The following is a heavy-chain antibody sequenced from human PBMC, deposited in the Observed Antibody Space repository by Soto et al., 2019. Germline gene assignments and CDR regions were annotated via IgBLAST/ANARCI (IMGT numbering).Heavy chain of an antibody. D-gene: IGHD4-4*01. CDR3: AIPYYSNPFYYYYGMDV. J-gene: IGHJ6*02. Sequence: ASLKVSCKASGGTFSSYAISWVRQAPGQGLEWMGGIIPFFGTANYAQKFQGRVTITADESTSTAYMELSSLRSEDTAVYYCAIPYYSNPFYYYYGMDVWGQGTTVTVSS. CDR2: IIPFFGTA. CDR1: GGTFSSYA. V-gene: IGHV1-69*13.